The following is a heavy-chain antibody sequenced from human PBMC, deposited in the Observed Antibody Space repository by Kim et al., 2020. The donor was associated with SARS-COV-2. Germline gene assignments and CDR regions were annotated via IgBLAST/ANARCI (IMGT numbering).Heavy chain of an antibody. J-gene: IGHJ6*02. Sequence: SVKVSCKASGGTFSSYAINWVRQAPGQGLEWMGGIIPIFGTANYSQKFQGRVTITADESTSTAYMELSSLRSEDTAVYYCATYCGGDCYYYYGMDVWGQGPTVTASS. CDR1: GGTFSSYA. CDR3: ATYCGGDCYYYYGMDV. D-gene: IGHD2-21*02. CDR2: IIPIFGTA. V-gene: IGHV1-69*13.